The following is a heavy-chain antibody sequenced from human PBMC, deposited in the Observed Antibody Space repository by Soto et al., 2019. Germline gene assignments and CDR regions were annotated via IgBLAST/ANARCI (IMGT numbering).Heavy chain of an antibody. J-gene: IGHJ4*02. CDR3: ARSSGGQIDY. CDR2: IYYSGST. V-gene: IGHV4-59*01. D-gene: IGHD6-19*01. CDR1: GCSISSYY. Sequence: XETLSLTCAVSGCSISSYYWSWIRQPPGKGLEWIGYIYYSGSTNYNPSLKSRVTISVDTSKNQFSLKLSSVTAADTAVYYCARSSGGQIDYWGQGTLVTVSS.